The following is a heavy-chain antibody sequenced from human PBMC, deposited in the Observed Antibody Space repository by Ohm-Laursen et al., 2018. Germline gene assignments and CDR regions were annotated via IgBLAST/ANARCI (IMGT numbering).Heavy chain of an antibody. CDR1: GGSISSGGYY. Sequence: TLSLTCTASGGSISSGGYYWSWIRQHPGKGLEWIGYIYYSGSTYYNPSLKSLVTISVDTSKSQFSLKLSSVTAADTAVYYCARYSNYQHFDYWGQGTLVTVSS. CDR3: ARYSNYQHFDY. CDR2: IYYSGST. D-gene: IGHD4-11*01. J-gene: IGHJ4*02. V-gene: IGHV4-31*01.